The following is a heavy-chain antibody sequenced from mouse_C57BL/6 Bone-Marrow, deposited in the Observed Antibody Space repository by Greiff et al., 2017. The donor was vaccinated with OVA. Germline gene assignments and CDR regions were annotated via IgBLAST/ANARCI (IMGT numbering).Heavy chain of an antibody. J-gene: IGHJ4*01. CDR3: ARWYYAMDY. V-gene: IGHV1-7*01. CDR2: INPSSGYT. CDR1: GYTFTSYW. Sequence: QVQLKESGAELAKPGASVKLSCKASGYTFTSYWMHWVKQRPGQGMEWIGYINPSSGYTKYNQKFKDKATLTADKASSTAYMQLSSLTYEDSAVYYCARWYYAMDYGGQGNSVTVSS.